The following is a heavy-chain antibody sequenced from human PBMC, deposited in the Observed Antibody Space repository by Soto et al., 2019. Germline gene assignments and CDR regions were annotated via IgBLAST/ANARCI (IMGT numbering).Heavy chain of an antibody. D-gene: IGHD2-2*01. CDR2: ISSSRSTI. Sequence: EVQLVESGGGLVQPGGSLRLSCAASGFTFSSYSMNWVRQAPGKGLEWVSYISSSRSTIYYADSVKGRFTISRDPAKNSIYLQMNSPRDQDTAVYYWARAFRIAAKAAAPDPYLYYYYCMDVWGKGTTVTVSS. J-gene: IGHJ6*03. CDR1: GFTFSSYS. CDR3: ARAFRIAAKAAAPDPYLYYYYCMDV. V-gene: IGHV3-48*02.